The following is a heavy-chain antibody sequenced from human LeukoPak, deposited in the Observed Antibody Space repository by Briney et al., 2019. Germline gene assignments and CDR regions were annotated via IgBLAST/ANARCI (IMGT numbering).Heavy chain of an antibody. CDR3: AKVGGRGKYFDAFDI. Sequence: PGGSVRLSCAASGFTFSSYAMSWVRQAPGKGLEWVSSISGSGVSTYYADSVKGRFTISRDNSKNTLYLQMNSLRAEDTAVYYCAKVGGRGKYFDAFDIWGQGTLLTVSS. J-gene: IGHJ3*02. D-gene: IGHD2/OR15-2a*01. CDR2: ISGSGVST. V-gene: IGHV3-23*01. CDR1: GFTFSSYA.